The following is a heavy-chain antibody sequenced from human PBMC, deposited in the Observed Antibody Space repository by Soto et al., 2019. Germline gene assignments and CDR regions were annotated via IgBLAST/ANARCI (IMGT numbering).Heavy chain of an antibody. J-gene: IGHJ6*02. Sequence: SETLSLTCTVSGGSINSRYWTWIRQPPGKGLEWIGYIYYNGRPNYTPSLQSRVTISMDTSKNQFSLILSSVTAADSAVYYCAGMRTASQRGGIDVSGPGTMLIVFS. CDR1: GGSINSRY. V-gene: IGHV4-59*11. CDR3: AGMRTASQRGGIDV. CDR2: IYYNGRP. D-gene: IGHD1-1*01.